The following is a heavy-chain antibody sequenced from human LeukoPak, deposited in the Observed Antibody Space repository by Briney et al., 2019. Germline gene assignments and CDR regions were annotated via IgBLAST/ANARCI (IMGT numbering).Heavy chain of an antibody. CDR3: ARFGTDALDI. Sequence: ASVKVSCKASGYTFAGYYMHWVRQAPGQGLEWVGWMHPDSGGTKCAQKFQGRLTMTRDTSISTAYMELTRLRSDDTAIYYCARFGTDALDIWGHGTMVTVPS. V-gene: IGHV1-2*02. J-gene: IGHJ3*02. CDR2: MHPDSGGT. CDR1: GYTFAGYY. D-gene: IGHD1-14*01.